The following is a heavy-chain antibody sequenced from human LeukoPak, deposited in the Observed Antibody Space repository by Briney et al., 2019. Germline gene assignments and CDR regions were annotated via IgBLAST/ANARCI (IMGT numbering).Heavy chain of an antibody. Sequence: PGGSLRLSCAASGFTFNNYQMNWVRQAPGKGLECTSYISSSGRTIYYADSLKGRFTVSRDNAKNSLYLRMNNLRAEDTAVYYCARGEYYFDYWGQGTLVTVSS. CDR3: ARGEYYFDY. CDR2: ISSSGRTI. CDR1: GFTFNNYQ. V-gene: IGHV3-48*03. J-gene: IGHJ4*02.